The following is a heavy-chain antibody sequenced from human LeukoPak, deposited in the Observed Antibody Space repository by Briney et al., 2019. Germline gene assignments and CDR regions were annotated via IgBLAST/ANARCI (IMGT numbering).Heavy chain of an antibody. CDR3: ARVRYYGSGSNNFDY. V-gene: IGHV4-31*03. Sequence: SETLSLTCTVSGGSICSGGYYWSWIRQHPGRGLEWIGCIYYSGSTYYNPSLKSRVTILVDTSKNQFSLKLSSVTAADTAVYYCARVRYYGSGSNNFDYWGQGTLVTVSS. CDR1: GGSICSGGYY. J-gene: IGHJ4*02. D-gene: IGHD3-10*01. CDR2: IYYSGST.